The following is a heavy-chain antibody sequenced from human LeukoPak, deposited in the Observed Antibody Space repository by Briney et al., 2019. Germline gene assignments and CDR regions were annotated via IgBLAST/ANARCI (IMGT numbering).Heavy chain of an antibody. CDR3: ARDRGSGFGDY. CDR2: INTDGSST. D-gene: IGHD6-19*01. J-gene: IGHJ4*02. CDR1: GFTFSSYW. V-gene: IGHV3-74*01. Sequence: GGSLRLSCAASGFTFSSYWMHWVRQAPGKGLVLVSRINTDGSSTTYADSVKGRFTVSRDNAKNTLYLQMNSLRAEDTAVYYCARDRGSGFGDYWGQGALVTVSS.